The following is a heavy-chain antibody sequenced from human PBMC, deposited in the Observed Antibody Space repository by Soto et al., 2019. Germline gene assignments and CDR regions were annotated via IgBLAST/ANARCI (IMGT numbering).Heavy chain of an antibody. D-gene: IGHD2-2*02. Sequence: PGESLKISCKGSGYSFTSYWIGWVRQMPGKGLEWMGIIYPGDSDTRYSPSFQGQVTISADKSISTAYLQWSSLKASDTAMYYCARQGGGYCISTSCYSDYYYYYGMDVWGQGTTVTVS. V-gene: IGHV5-51*01. J-gene: IGHJ6*02. CDR3: ARQGGGYCISTSCYSDYYYYYGMDV. CDR2: IYPGDSDT. CDR1: GYSFTSYW.